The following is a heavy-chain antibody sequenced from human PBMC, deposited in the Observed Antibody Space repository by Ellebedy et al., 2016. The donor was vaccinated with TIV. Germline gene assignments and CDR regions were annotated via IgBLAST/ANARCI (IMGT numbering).Heavy chain of an antibody. D-gene: IGHD2/OR15-2a*01. J-gene: IGHJ5*02. Sequence: PGGSLRLSCAASASTFSSYGLHWVRPAPGKGLEWVAVVCYDGSNKYYAAPVRGRFTITRDNFKNNFFLKMNSLRAEETAVYYCARDGVIPSGGVPKFDPWGQGTLVTVSS. CDR1: ASTFSSYG. CDR3: ARDGVIPSGGVPKFDP. V-gene: IGHV3-33*08. CDR2: VCYDGSNK.